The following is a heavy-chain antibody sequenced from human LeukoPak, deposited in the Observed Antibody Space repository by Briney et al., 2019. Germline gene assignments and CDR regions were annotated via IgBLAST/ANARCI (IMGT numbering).Heavy chain of an antibody. V-gene: IGHV3-21*01. J-gene: IGHJ5*02. CDR2: ISRASESI. CDR1: GFTFSSYG. Sequence: PGGSLRLSCAASGFTFSSYGMSWVRQAPGKGLEWVSIISRASESIFYADSVKGRFTISRDNAKNSLYLQMNDLRAEDTAAYYCARGATDTTRWFGPWGQGTLVTVSS. CDR3: ARGATDTTRWFGP. D-gene: IGHD1-26*01.